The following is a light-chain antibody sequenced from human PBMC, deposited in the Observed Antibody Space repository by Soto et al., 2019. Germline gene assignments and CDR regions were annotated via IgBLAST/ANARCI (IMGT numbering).Light chain of an antibody. CDR3: QQYNNWPPWT. CDR2: GAS. CDR1: QSVSSN. Sequence: EIVMTQSPATLSVSPGERATLSCRASQSVSSNLAWYQQKPGQAPRLLIYGASTRATGIPVRFSGGGSGTEFTLTISSLQSEDFAVYYCQQYNNWPPWTGGQGTKVEIK. J-gene: IGKJ1*01. V-gene: IGKV3-15*01.